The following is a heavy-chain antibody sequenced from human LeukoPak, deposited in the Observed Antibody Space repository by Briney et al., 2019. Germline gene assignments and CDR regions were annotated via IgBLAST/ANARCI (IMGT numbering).Heavy chain of an antibody. Sequence: ASVKVSCKASGYTFTTNYMHWVRQAPGQGLEXXXXXXXXXXDTNYAQKFQGRVTLIRDTSTSTVSMELSSLRSEDTAVYYCARGSFAGTGGYFASNPFFDYWGQGTLVTVSS. V-gene: IGHV1-46*01. J-gene: IGHJ4*02. CDR3: ARGSFAGTGGYFASNPFFDY. D-gene: IGHD2-2*03. CDR1: GYTFTTNY. CDR2: XXXXXXDT.